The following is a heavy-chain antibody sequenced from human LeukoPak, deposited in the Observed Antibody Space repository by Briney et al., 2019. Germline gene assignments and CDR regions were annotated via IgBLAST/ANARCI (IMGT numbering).Heavy chain of an antibody. CDR3: AKGSTWYGDAFDI. D-gene: IGHD2-2*01. Sequence: SETLSLTCTVSGGSISSNSYYWSWIRQPAGKGLEWIGRIYTSGSTNYNPPLKSRVTISVDTSKNQFSLKLSSVTAADTAVYYCAKGSTWYGDAFDIWGQGTMVTVSS. J-gene: IGHJ3*02. CDR1: GGSISSNSYY. CDR2: IYTSGST. V-gene: IGHV4-61*02.